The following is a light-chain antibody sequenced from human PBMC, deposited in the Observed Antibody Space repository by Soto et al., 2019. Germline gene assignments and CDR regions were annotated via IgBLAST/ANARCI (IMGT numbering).Light chain of an antibody. J-gene: IGLJ3*02. CDR3: ATWDDSLSGVV. V-gene: IGLV1-44*01. Sequence: QSVLTQPPSASGTPGQRVTISCSGGSSNIGINTVNWYQQVPGTAPKLLIYFNNQRPSVVPDRFSGYKSGTSASLAISGLQSEDEADYYCATWDDSLSGVVFGGGTKLTVL. CDR2: FNN. CDR1: SSNIGINT.